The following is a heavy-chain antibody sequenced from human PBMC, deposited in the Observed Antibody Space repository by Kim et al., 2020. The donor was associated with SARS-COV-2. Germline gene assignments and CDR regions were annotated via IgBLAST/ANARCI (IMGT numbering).Heavy chain of an antibody. CDR2: IDPSDSYT. Sequence: GESLKISCKGSGYSFTSYWISWVRQMPGKGLEWMGRIDPSDSYTNYSPSFQGHVTISADKSISTAYLQWSSLKASDTAMYYCATQSSPGIAVAGTRGDEDYWGQGTLVTVSS. CDR3: ATQSSPGIAVAGTRGDEDY. D-gene: IGHD6-19*01. V-gene: IGHV5-10-1*01. CDR1: GYSFTSYW. J-gene: IGHJ4*02.